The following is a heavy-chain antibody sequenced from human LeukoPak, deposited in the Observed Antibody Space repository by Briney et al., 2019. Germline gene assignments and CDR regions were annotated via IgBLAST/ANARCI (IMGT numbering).Heavy chain of an antibody. J-gene: IGHJ6*02. Sequence: GGSLRLSCAASGFTFSRYGMHWVRQAPGKGLEWVAVISYDGGNKYYADSVKGRFTISRDNSKNTLYLQMNSLRAEDTAVYYCAKGEGYCSTTSCFIYSYGMDLWGQGATVTVSS. D-gene: IGHD2-2*01. CDR3: AKGEGYCSTTSCFIYSYGMDL. CDR2: ISYDGGNK. CDR1: GFTFSRYG. V-gene: IGHV3-30*18.